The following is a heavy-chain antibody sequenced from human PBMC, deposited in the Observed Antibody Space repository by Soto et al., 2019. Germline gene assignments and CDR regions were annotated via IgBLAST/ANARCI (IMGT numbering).Heavy chain of an antibody. CDR2: IYPGDSDT. CDR3: ARPPIYCSSTSCYFDY. CDR1: GYSFTSYW. Sequence: GESLKISCKGSGYSFTSYWIGWVRQIPGKGLEWMGIIYPGDSDTRYSPSFQGQVTISAAKSISTAYLQWSSLKASDTAMYYCARPPIYCSSTSCYFDYWGQGTLVTVSS. V-gene: IGHV5-51*01. J-gene: IGHJ4*02. D-gene: IGHD2-2*01.